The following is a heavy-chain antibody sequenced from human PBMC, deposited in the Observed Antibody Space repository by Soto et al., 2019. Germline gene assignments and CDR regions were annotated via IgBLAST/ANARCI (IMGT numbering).Heavy chain of an antibody. J-gene: IGHJ4*01. CDR3: ARDLAAGDH. CDR1: GYTFTHYY. V-gene: IGHV1-46*01. Sequence: QVQLVQSGAEVKKPGASVKVSCRTSGYTFTHYYIHWVRQAPGQGLEWLGIINPASGSKNYSQDFQGRVTLTMDTSTTTVYMELSGLRSEDTAIFYCARDLAAGDHWGHAALVTGSS. CDR2: INPASGSK. D-gene: IGHD6-13*01.